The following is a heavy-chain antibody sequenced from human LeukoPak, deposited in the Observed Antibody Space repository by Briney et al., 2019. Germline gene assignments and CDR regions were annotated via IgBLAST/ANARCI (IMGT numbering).Heavy chain of an antibody. CDR1: GGSISSYY. D-gene: IGHD3-10*01. V-gene: IGHV4-4*07. Sequence: SETLSLTCIVSGGSISSYYWSWIRQPAGKGLEWIGRIYTSGSTNYSPSLKSRVTMSVDTSKNQFSLKLSSVTAADTAVYYCARDRVTMVRGVMRYYFDYWGQGTLVTVSS. CDR3: ARDRVTMVRGVMRYYFDY. J-gene: IGHJ4*02. CDR2: IYTSGST.